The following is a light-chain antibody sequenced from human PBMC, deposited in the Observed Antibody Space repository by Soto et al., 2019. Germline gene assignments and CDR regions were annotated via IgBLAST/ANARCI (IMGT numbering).Light chain of an antibody. CDR2: WAS. Sequence: DIVMTQSPDSLAVSLGERATINCKSSQSVLYSSNNKNYLAWYQQKPGQPPKLLIYWASTRESGVPDRFSGSGSGTDFPLTIXSLQAEDVAVYYCQQYSSTPMYTFGQGTKLEIK. CDR3: QQYSSTPMYT. CDR1: QSVLYSSNNKNY. V-gene: IGKV4-1*01. J-gene: IGKJ2*01.